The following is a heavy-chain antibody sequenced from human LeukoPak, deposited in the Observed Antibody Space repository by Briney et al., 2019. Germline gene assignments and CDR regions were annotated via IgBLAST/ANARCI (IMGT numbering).Heavy chain of an antibody. CDR3: ARGRRGGDSSSSSFDY. Sequence: EASVKVSCKASGYTFTSYDINWVRQATGQGLEWMGWTNPNSGNTGYAQKFQGIVTMTRNTSISTAYMELSSLRSEDTAVYYCARGRRGGDSSSSSFDYWGQGTLVTVSS. CDR2: TNPNSGNT. D-gene: IGHD6-6*01. CDR1: GYTFTSYD. V-gene: IGHV1-8*01. J-gene: IGHJ4*02.